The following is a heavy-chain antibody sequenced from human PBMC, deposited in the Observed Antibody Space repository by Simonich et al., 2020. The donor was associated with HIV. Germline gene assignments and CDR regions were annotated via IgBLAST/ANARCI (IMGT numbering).Heavy chain of an antibody. V-gene: IGHV3-33*01. CDR2: ISHDENYK. Sequence: GESGGGVVQPGRSLRLSCAASGFTFSIYGMHWVRQAPGKGLEWVAVISHDENYKYYGDSVQGRFTISRDNSKNTLYLQMNSRRAEDTAVYYCSRAWSGVTTPSDYWGQGTVVTVSS. D-gene: IGHD3-3*01. J-gene: IGHJ4*02. CDR1: GFTFSIYG. CDR3: SRAWSGVTTPSDY.